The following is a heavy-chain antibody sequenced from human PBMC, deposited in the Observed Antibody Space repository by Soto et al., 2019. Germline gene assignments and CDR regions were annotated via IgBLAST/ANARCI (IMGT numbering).Heavy chain of an antibody. CDR1: GGSISSSSYY. Sequence: QLQLQESGPGLVKPSETLSLTCTVSGGSISSSSYYWGWIRQPPGKGLEWIGSIYYSGSTYYNPSLKSRVTISVDTSKNQFSLKLSSVTAADTAVYYCARHGRIQLWPSRYYGMDVWGQGTTVTVSS. CDR2: IYYSGST. D-gene: IGHD5-18*01. CDR3: ARHGRIQLWPSRYYGMDV. J-gene: IGHJ6*02. V-gene: IGHV4-39*01.